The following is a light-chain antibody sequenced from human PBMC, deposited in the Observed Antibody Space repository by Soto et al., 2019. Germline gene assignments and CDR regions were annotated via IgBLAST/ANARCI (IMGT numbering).Light chain of an antibody. V-gene: IGKV3-20*01. J-gene: IGKJ4*01. CDR3: QQYADSRLT. CDR1: QSVRTY. CDR2: DAS. Sequence: EIVLTQSPVTLSLSPGERATLSCRASQSVRTYLAWYQVKPGQAPRLLIYDASRRASGVPARFSGSGSGTDFTLTISRLEPEDFAVYYCQQYADSRLTFGGGTKVDIK.